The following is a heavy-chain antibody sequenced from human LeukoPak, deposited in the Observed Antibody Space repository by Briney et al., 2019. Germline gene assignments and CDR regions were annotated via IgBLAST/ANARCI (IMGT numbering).Heavy chain of an antibody. Sequence: GASVKVSCKASGYTFTSYGISWVRQAPGQGLEWMGWISAYNGNTNYAQKLQGGVTMTTDTSTSTAYMELRSLRSDDTAVYYCARGRKYSGSYGWFDPWGQGTLVTVSS. D-gene: IGHD1-26*01. V-gene: IGHV1-18*01. CDR1: GYTFTSYG. J-gene: IGHJ5*02. CDR3: ARGRKYSGSYGWFDP. CDR2: ISAYNGNT.